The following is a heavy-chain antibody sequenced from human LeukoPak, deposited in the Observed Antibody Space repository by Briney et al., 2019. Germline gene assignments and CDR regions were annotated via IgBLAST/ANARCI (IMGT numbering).Heavy chain of an antibody. V-gene: IGHV3-21*01. CDR1: GFTFSSYS. D-gene: IGHD3-22*01. CDR2: ISSSSSYI. Sequence: PGGSLRLSCAASGFTFSSYSMNWVRQAPGNGLEWVSSISSSSSYIYYADSVKGRFTISRDNAKNSLYLQMNSLGAEDTAVYYCSRESYTYYYDSSGLDYWGQGTLVTVSS. J-gene: IGHJ4*02. CDR3: SRESYTYYYDSSGLDY.